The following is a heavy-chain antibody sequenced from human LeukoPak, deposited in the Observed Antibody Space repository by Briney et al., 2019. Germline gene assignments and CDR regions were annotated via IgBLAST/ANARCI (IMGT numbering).Heavy chain of an antibody. CDR3: AKDLTYSSQGGSDS. CDR1: GFTFSTYD. CDR2: IRYDGNSE. J-gene: IGHJ4*02. Sequence: GGSLRLSCTASGFTFSTYDMHWVRQAPGKGLQWVTFIRYDGNSESYADSVKGRFIISRDNSKNTLYLQMNSLRAEDTALYFCAKDLTYSSQGGSDSWGQGTPVTVSS. D-gene: IGHD3-16*01. V-gene: IGHV3-30*02.